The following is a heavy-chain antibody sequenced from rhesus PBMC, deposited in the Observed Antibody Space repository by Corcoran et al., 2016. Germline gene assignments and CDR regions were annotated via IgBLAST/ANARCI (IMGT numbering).Heavy chain of an antibody. CDR3: ALPGNNGAFDY. V-gene: IGHV4-147*01. CDR2: ISDIIGST. D-gene: IGHD1-20*01. J-gene: IGHJ4*01. Sequence: QLQLQESGPGLVKPSETLSLTCAVSGGYIRANWWTWTRTPPRKGLEWMGRISDIIGSTSSNHSLNSLLTISTDTPKNQFSLKLSSVTAADTAVYYCALPGNNGAFDYWGQGVLVTVSS. CDR1: GGYIRANW.